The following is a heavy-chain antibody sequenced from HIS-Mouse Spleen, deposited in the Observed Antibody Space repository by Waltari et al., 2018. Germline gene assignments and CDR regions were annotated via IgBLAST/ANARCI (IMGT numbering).Heavy chain of an antibody. D-gene: IGHD6-19*01. CDR3: ARGTPGIAVAGTGGWFDP. Sequence: QVQLQQWGAGLLKPSETLSLTCAVYGGSFSGYYWSWIRQPPGKGLEWIGEINHSGSTNYNPSLKRRGTISVDTSKNQFSLKLSSVTAADTAVYYCARGTPGIAVAGTGGWFDPWGQGTLVTVSS. V-gene: IGHV4-34*01. CDR1: GGSFSGYY. J-gene: IGHJ5*02. CDR2: INHSGST.